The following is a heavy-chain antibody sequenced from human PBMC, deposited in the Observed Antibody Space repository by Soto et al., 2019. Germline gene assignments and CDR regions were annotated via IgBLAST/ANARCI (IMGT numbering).Heavy chain of an antibody. J-gene: IGHJ4*02. CDR3: LRMTSSISPGC. V-gene: IGHV3-48*01. Sequence: EEQLVASGGGLVQPGGSLRLSCVASGFAFSNYSMNWVRQAPGKGLEWVSYIRSSGSPAYYADSVKDRFTISRDNAKKSLYLQMNSLRAEDTAVCYCLRMTSSISPGCWGQGTLVNVSS. CDR2: IRSSGSPA. D-gene: IGHD2-2*01. CDR1: GFAFSNYS.